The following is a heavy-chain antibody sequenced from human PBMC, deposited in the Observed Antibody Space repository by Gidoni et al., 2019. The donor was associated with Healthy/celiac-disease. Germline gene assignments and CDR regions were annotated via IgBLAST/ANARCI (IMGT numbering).Heavy chain of an antibody. V-gene: IGHV3-33*01. CDR3: ARDKVGASGNWFDP. J-gene: IGHJ5*02. Sequence: QVQLVESGGGVVQPGRSLRLSCAASGFTFGSYGMHWVRQAPGKGLEWVAVIWYEGINKYYADSVKGRFTISRDNSKNTLYLQMNSLRAEDTAVYYCARDKVGASGNWFDPWGQGTLVTVSS. CDR2: IWYEGINK. D-gene: IGHD1-26*01. CDR1: GFTFGSYG.